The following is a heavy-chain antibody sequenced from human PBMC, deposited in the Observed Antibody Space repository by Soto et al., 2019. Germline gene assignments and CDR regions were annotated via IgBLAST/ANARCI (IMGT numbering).Heavy chain of an antibody. CDR1: GGTFSSYA. D-gene: IGHD6-19*01. J-gene: IGHJ6*02. V-gene: IGHV1-69*12. CDR3: ARDGIAVAGTAYYDSGRDV. CDR2: IIPIFGTA. Sequence: QVQLVQSGAEVKKPGSSVKVSCKASGGTFSSYAISWVRQAPGQGLEWMGGIIPIFGTANYAQKFQGRVTITGGESTSTAYMELRRLRSEATAVYYCARDGIAVAGTAYYDSGRDVWVQGTTVTVSS.